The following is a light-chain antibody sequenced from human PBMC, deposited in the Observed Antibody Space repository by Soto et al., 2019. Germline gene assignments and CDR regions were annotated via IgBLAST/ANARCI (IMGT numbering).Light chain of an antibody. Sequence: EIVMTQSPATLSLSPGARGPLSCRARQSVSSYLAWYQQKPGQAPRLLIYDASNRATGIPARFSGSGSGTDLTLTISSLEPEDFAVYYCQQRSNWPTTFGQGTRLE. V-gene: IGKV3-11*01. CDR1: QSVSSY. J-gene: IGKJ5*01. CDR2: DAS. CDR3: QQRSNWPTT.